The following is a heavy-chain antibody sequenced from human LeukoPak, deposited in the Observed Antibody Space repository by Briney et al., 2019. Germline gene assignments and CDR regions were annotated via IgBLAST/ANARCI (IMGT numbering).Heavy chain of an antibody. Sequence: ASVKVSCKASGYTYTSYYMHWVRQAPGQGLEWMGIINPSGGSTSYAQKFQGRVTMTRDTSTSTVYMELSSLRSEDTAVYYCAWGGRVVATFDYWGQGTLVTVSS. CDR2: INPSGGST. J-gene: IGHJ4*02. CDR1: GYTYTSYY. D-gene: IGHD5-12*01. CDR3: AWGGRVVATFDY. V-gene: IGHV1-46*01.